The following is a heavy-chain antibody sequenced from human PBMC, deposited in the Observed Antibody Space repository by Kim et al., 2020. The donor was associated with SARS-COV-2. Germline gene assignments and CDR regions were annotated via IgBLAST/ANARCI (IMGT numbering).Heavy chain of an antibody. D-gene: IGHD6-6*01. V-gene: IGHV3-23*01. J-gene: IGHJ4*02. CDR1: GIIFSNYA. CDR2: ISGSGGRR. Sequence: GGSLRLSCVASGIIFSNYAMTWVRQAPGKGLEWVSGISGSGGRRYYTDSVKGRFTISRDNSKDTLYLQMNSLRADDTAVYYCAKGGGEYTSPLNYWGQG. CDR3: AKGGGEYTSPLNY.